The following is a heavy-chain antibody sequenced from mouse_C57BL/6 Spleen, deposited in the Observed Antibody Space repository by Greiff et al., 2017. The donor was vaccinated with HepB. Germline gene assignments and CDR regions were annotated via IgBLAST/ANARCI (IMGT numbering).Heavy chain of an antibody. CDR3: ARRGGYDGYWYFDV. CDR2: INPNNGGT. J-gene: IGHJ1*03. Sequence: EVQLQQSGPELVKPGASVKISCKASGYTFTDYYMNWVKQSHGKSLEWIGDINPNNGGTSYNQKFKGKATLTVDKSSSTACMELRSLTSEDSAVYYCARRGGYDGYWYFDVWGTGTTVTVSS. V-gene: IGHV1-26*01. CDR1: GYTFTDYY. D-gene: IGHD2-2*01.